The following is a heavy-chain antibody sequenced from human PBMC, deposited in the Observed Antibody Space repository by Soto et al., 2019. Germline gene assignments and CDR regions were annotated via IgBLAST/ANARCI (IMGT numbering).Heavy chain of an antibody. CDR2: IGSDGRRD. J-gene: IGHJ4*02. D-gene: IGHD4-17*01. CDR1: GFTFGRHG. CDR3: ARDDDYGDNGLDY. V-gene: IGHV3-33*01. Sequence: QVQLVESGGGVVQPGGSLRLSCAASGFTFGRHGMHWVRQAPGKGLVWVAVIGSDGRRDSYADSVKGRFTISRDNGQNTLYLQMNSLRAEDTAVYYCARDDDYGDNGLDYWGQGTLVTVYS.